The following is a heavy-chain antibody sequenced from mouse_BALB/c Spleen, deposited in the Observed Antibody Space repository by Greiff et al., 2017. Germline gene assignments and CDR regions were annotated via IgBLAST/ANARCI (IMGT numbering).Heavy chain of an antibody. Sequence: EVMLVESGGGLVQPKGSLKLSCAASGFTFNTYAMNWVRQAPGKGLEWVARIRSKSNNYATYYADSVKDRFTISRDDSQSMLYLQMNNLKTEDTAMYYCVRWGYDPYYAMDYWGQGTSVTVSS. D-gene: IGHD2-14*01. V-gene: IGHV10-1*02. CDR3: VRWGYDPYYAMDY. CDR2: IRSKSNNYAT. J-gene: IGHJ4*01. CDR1: GFTFNTYA.